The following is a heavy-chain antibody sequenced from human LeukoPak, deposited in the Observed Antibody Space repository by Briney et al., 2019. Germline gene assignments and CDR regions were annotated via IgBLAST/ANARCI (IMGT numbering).Heavy chain of an antibody. J-gene: IGHJ5*02. CDR1: GGSISSYY. CDR2: MYYGGST. D-gene: IGHD1-26*01. V-gene: IGHV4-59*01. Sequence: SETLSLTCTVSGGSISSYYWSWIRQPPGKGLEWIGYMYYGGSTNYNPSLKSRLTISVDTSKNQFSLRLSSVTAADTAVYYCARDGCPTTKSGCVGNWFDPWGQGTLVTVSS. CDR3: ARDGCPTTKSGCVGNWFDP.